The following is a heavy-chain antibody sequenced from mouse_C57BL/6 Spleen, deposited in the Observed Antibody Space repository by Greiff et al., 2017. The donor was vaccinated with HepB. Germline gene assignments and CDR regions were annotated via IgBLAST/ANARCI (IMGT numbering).Heavy chain of an antibody. CDR3: ARGNLLSPRGAMDY. Sequence: QVQLKQPGAELVRPGSSVKLSCKASGYTFTSYWMHWVKQRPIQGLEWIGNIDPSDSETHYNQKFKDKATLTVDKSSSTAYMQLSSLTSEDSAVYYCARGNLLSPRGAMDYWGQGTSVTVSS. J-gene: IGHJ4*01. V-gene: IGHV1-52*01. CDR2: IDPSDSET. D-gene: IGHD1-1*01. CDR1: GYTFTSYW.